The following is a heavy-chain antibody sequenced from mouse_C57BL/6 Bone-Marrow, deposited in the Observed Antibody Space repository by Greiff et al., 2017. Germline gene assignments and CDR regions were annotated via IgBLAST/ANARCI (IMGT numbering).Heavy chain of an antibody. CDR3: AREWGSSCDY. CDR2: INPSTGGT. V-gene: IGHV1-42*01. J-gene: IGHJ2*01. Sequence: EVQLQQSGPELVKPGASVKISCKASGYSFTGYYMNWVKQSPEKSLEWIGEINPSTGGTTYNQKFKAKATLTVDKSSSTAYMQLKSLTSEDSAVYYCAREWGSSCDYWGQGTTLTVSS. D-gene: IGHD1-3*01. CDR1: GYSFTGYY.